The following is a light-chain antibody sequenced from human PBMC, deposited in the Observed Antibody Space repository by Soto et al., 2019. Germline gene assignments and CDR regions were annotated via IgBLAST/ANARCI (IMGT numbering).Light chain of an antibody. CDR2: DTS. CDR1: QSVTNTY. V-gene: IGKV3-20*01. J-gene: IGKJ5*01. Sequence: SPGTLSLSPGERATLFCRAKQSVTNTYVAWYQQKPGQAPRLLIYDTSSRATGIPDRFSGSGSGTDFTLTISRLEPEDFAVFYCQQYGTSEIIFGQGTRLEIK. CDR3: QQYGTSEII.